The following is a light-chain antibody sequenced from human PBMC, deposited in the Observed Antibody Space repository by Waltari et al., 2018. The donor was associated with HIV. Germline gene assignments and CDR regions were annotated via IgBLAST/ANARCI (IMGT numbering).Light chain of an antibody. J-gene: IGKJ4*01. CDR2: HSS. CDR1: QNVDDN. V-gene: IGKV3D-15*01. Sequence: DILLTQSPATISVSPGGRVTVSCRASQNVDDNLAWYQQKPGQSPRLLIYHSSVRAAGVPTRFGGAGSATNFTLTITSLQSEDFALYFCQQYHHWPPLTFGGGSRVELK. CDR3: QQYHHWPPLT.